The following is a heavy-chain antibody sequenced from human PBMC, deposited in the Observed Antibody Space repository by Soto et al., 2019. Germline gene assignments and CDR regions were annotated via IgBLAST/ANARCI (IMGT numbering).Heavy chain of an antibody. CDR3: ARTILYVPNAFDI. CDR2: ISAYNGNT. J-gene: IGHJ3*02. Sequence: ASVKVSCTASGYTFTCYGICWVRQAPGQGLEWMGWISAYNGNTNYAQKLQGRVTMTTDTSTSTAYMELRSLRSGVTAVYYCARTILYVPNAFDIWGQGTMVTVSS. V-gene: IGHV1-18*01. D-gene: IGHD3-16*01. CDR1: GYTFTCYG.